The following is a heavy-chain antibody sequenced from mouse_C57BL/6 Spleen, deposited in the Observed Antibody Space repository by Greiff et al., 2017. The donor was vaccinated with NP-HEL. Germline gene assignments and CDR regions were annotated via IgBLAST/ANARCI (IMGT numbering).Heavy chain of an antibody. CDR3: ARFSGTEAMDY. CDR2: INPGSGGT. D-gene: IGHD4-1*01. CDR1: GYALTNYL. V-gene: IGHV1-54*01. Sequence: QVQLQQSGAELVRPGTSVKVSRKASGYALTNYLIEWVKQRPGQGLEWIGVINPGSGGTNYNEKFKGKATLTADKSSSTAYMQLSSLTSEDSAVYFCARFSGTEAMDYWGQGTSVTVSS. J-gene: IGHJ4*01.